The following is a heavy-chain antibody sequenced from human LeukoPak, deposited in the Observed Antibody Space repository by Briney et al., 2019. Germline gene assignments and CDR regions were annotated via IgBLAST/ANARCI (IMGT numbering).Heavy chain of an antibody. CDR3: ARGHYYDSSGYYRTNYFDY. V-gene: IGHV1-69*04. CDR2: GIA. D-gene: IGHD3-22*01. J-gene: IGHJ4*02. Sequence: GIANYAQKFQGRVTITADKSTSTAYMELSSLRSEDTAVYYCARGHYYDSSGYYRTNYFDYWGQGTLVTVSS.